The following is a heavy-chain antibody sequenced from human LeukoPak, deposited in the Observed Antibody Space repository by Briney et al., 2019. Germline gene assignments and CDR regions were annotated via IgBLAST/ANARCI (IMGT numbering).Heavy chain of an antibody. CDR2: INPNSGGT. D-gene: IGHD3-22*01. CDR3: ARELVDSGGYYPFDY. CDR1: GYTFTGYY. Sequence: ASVKVSCKASGYTFTGYYMHWVRQAPGQGLEWMGWINPNSGGTNYAQKFQGRVTMTRDTSISTAYMELSRLRSDDTAVYYCARELVDSGGYYPFDYWGQGTLVTVSS. V-gene: IGHV1-2*02. J-gene: IGHJ4*02.